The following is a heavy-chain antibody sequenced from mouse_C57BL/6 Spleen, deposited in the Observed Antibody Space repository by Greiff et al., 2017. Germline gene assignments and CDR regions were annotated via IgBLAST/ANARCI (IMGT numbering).Heavy chain of an antibody. CDR2: ISYDGSN. CDR3: AREGD. Sequence: VQLKESGPGLVKPSQSLSLTCSVTGYSITSGYYWNWIRQFPGNKLEWMGYISYDGSNNYNPSLKNRISITRDTSKNQFFLKLNSVTTEDTATYYCAREGDWGQGTTLTVSS. V-gene: IGHV3-6*01. CDR1: GYSITSGYY. J-gene: IGHJ2*01.